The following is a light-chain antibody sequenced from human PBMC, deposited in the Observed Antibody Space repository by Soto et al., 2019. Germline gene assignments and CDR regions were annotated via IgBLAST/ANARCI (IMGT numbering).Light chain of an antibody. CDR1: SSDIGGYNY. V-gene: IGLV2-14*01. CDR3: SSYTTSSTLV. CDR2: EVS. J-gene: IGLJ1*01. Sequence: QSVLTQPASVSGSPGQSITISCTGTSSDIGGYNYVSWYQQHPGKAPKLMIYEVSDRPSGLSNRFSGSKSSNTPSLTISARQAEDEADYYCSSYTTSSTLVFGTGTKVTVL.